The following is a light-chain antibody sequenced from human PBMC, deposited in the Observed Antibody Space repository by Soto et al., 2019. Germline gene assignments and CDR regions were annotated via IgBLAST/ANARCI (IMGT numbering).Light chain of an antibody. CDR3: QQYNSYWT. CDR2: GAS. CDR1: QSVSSSY. V-gene: IGKV3-20*01. J-gene: IGKJ1*01. Sequence: IVLTQSPVTLSLSPGERDTLSCRASQSVSSSYLAWYQQKPGQAPRLLIYGASSRATGIPDRFSGSGSGTEFTLTISSLQPDDFATYYCQQYNSYWTFGQGTKV.